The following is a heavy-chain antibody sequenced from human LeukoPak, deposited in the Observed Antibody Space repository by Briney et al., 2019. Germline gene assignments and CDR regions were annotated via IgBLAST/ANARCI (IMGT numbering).Heavy chain of an antibody. J-gene: IGHJ4*02. CDR3: ARERGYCGAGTCYHFDN. Sequence: GASVKVSCKASGYTFTSYDINWVRQATGQGLEWMGWMNPTSGHTGYAQNFQGRVTMTRDTSISTAYMELNSLTSEDTAVYYCARERGYCGAGTCYHFDNWGQGTLVTVSS. D-gene: IGHD2-15*01. V-gene: IGHV1-8*01. CDR1: GYTFTSYD. CDR2: MNPTSGHT.